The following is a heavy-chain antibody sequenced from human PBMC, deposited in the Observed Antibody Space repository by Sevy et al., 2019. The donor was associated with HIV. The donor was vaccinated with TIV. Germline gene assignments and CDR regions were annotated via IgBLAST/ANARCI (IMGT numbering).Heavy chain of an antibody. CDR2: INPNSGGT. CDR3: ARVTDITIFGVVINAFDI. V-gene: IGHV1-2*04. Sequence: ASVKVSCKASGYTFTGYYMHWVRQAPGQGLEWMGWINPNSGGTNYAQKFQGWVTMTRDTSISTAYMELSRLRSDDTAVYYCARVTDITIFGVVINAFDIWGQGTMVTVSS. CDR1: GYTFTGYY. J-gene: IGHJ3*02. D-gene: IGHD3-3*01.